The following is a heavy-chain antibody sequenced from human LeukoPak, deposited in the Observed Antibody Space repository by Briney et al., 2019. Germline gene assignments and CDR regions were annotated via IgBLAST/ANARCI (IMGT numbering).Heavy chain of an antibody. Sequence: PSETLSLTCAVYGGSFSGYYWGWIRQPPGKGLEWIGEINHSGSTNYNPSLKSRVTISVDTSKNQFSLKLSSVTAADTAVYYCASRLRGYSYGYATYFDYWGQGTLVTVSS. J-gene: IGHJ4*02. CDR1: GGSFSGYY. CDR2: INHSGST. V-gene: IGHV4-34*01. CDR3: ASRLRGYSYGYATYFDY. D-gene: IGHD5-18*01.